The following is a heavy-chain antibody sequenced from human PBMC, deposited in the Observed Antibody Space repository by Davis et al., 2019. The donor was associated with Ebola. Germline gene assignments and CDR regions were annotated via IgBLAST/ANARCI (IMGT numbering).Heavy chain of an antibody. CDR1: GYTFTGYY. Sequence: ASVKVSCKASGYTFTGYYMHWVRQAPGQGLEWMGWINPNSGGTNYAQKFQGRVTMTRDTSTSTVYMELSSLRSEDTAVYYCAREFGYYDSSGYPCDAFDIWGQGTMVTVSS. D-gene: IGHD3-22*01. CDR2: INPNSGGT. CDR3: AREFGYYDSSGYPCDAFDI. J-gene: IGHJ3*02. V-gene: IGHV1-2*02.